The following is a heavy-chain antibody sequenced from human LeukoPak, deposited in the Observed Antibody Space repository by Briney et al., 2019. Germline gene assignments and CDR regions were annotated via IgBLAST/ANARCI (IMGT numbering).Heavy chain of an antibody. CDR3: ARGSRIAARPWGYYYYYMDV. D-gene: IGHD6-6*01. CDR2: INHSGST. CDR1: GGSFSGYY. J-gene: IGHJ6*03. Sequence: SETLSLTCAVYGGSFSGYYWSWIRQPPGKGLEWMGEINHSGSTNYNPSLKRRVTISVDTSKNQFSLKLSSVTVADTAVYYCARGSRIAARPWGYYYYYMDVWGKGTTVTVSS. V-gene: IGHV4-34*01.